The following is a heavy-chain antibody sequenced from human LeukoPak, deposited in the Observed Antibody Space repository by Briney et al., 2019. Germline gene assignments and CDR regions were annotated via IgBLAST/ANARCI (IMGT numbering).Heavy chain of an antibody. V-gene: IGHV3-33*07. CDR1: GFSFSSYG. CDR3: AQGHYVGNSEFLDN. Sequence: GGPLRLSCAASGFSFSSYGMYWVREAPGKGLEWVAVIYNDGGLPNYLDSVRGRFTISRDNSKNTLYLQMDSLRVEDTAVYYCAQGHYVGNSEFLDNWGQGSLVIVSS. D-gene: IGHD4-23*01. J-gene: IGHJ4*02. CDR2: IYNDGGLP.